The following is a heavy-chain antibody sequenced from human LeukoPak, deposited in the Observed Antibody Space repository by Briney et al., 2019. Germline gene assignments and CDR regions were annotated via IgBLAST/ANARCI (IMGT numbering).Heavy chain of an antibody. D-gene: IGHD6-13*01. Sequence: PSETLSLTCTVSGDSISGYYWNWIRQPPGRGLEWIGYIYYNGNTAYNPSLKSRVTISVDMSKNQFSLKLSSMTAADTAVYYCARGLPCSSWHLGYWGQGTLVTVSS. CDR1: GDSISGYY. V-gene: IGHV4-59*01. J-gene: IGHJ4*02. CDR3: ARGLPCSSWHLGY. CDR2: IYYNGNT.